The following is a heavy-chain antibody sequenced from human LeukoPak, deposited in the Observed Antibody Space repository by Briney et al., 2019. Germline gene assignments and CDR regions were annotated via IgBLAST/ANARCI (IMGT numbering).Heavy chain of an antibody. D-gene: IGHD4-17*01. J-gene: IGHJ3*02. CDR1: GGSISSYY. Sequence: SETLSLTCTVSGGSISSYYWSWIRQPPGKGLEWIGYIYYSGSTNYNPSLKSRVTISVDTSKNQFSLKLSSVTAADTAVYYCAGGTVTTIFHIWGQGTMVTVSS. CDR2: IYYSGST. CDR3: AGGTVTTIFHI. V-gene: IGHV4-59*08.